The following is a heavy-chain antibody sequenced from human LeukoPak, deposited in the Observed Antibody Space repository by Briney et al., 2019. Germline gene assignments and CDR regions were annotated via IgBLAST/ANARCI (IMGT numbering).Heavy chain of an antibody. D-gene: IGHD5-24*01. CDR2: ISWNSGSM. V-gene: IGHV3-9*01. Sequence: PGRSLRLSCAASGFTFDDYAMHWVRQAPGKGLEWVSGISWNSGSMDYADSVKGRFTISRDNAKNSLYLQMNSLRVEDTAVYYCVRDHQLRDPGCWGQGTLVTVSS. CDR3: VRDHQLRDPGC. J-gene: IGHJ4*02. CDR1: GFTFDDYA.